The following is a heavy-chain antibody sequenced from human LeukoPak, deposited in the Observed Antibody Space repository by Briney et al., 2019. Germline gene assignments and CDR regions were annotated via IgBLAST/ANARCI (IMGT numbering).Heavy chain of an antibody. J-gene: IGHJ5*02. CDR3: ARERTYCGGDCYGWFDP. V-gene: IGHV4-61*02. CDR1: CGSISSGSYY. D-gene: IGHD2-21*02. CDR2: IYTSGST. Sequence: SQTLSLTCTVSCGSISSGSYYWSWIRQPAGKGLEWIGRIYTSGSTNYNPSLKSRVTISVDTSKNQFSLKLSSVTAADTAVYYCARERTYCGGDCYGWFDPWGQGTLVTVSS.